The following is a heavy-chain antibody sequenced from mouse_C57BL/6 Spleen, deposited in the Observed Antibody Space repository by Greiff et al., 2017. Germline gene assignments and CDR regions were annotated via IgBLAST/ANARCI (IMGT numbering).Heavy chain of an antibody. Sequence: QVQLQQPGAELVRPGSSVKLSCKASGYTFTSYWMHWVKQRPIQGLEWIGNIDPSDSETHYNQKFKDKATLTVDKSSSTAYMQLSSLTSEDSAVYYCAREGDGAWFAYWGQGTLVTVSA. V-gene: IGHV1-52*01. CDR1: GYTFTSYW. CDR3: AREGDGAWFAY. CDR2: IDPSDSET. J-gene: IGHJ3*01.